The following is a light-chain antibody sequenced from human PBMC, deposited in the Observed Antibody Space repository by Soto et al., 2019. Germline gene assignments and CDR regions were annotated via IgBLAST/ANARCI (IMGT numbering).Light chain of an antibody. CDR3: CSYAGSSFYV. CDR2: DVS. V-gene: IGLV2-11*01. J-gene: IGLJ1*01. Sequence: QSALTQPRSVSGSPGQSVTISCTGTSSDVGGYNYVSWYRQHPGKAPKLMIYDVSKRPSGVPDRFSGSKSGNTASLTISGLQAEDEADYYCCSYAGSSFYVFGNGTKVTVL. CDR1: SSDVGGYNY.